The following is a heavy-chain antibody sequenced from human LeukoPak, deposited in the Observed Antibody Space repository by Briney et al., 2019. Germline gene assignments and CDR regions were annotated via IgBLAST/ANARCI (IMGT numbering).Heavy chain of an antibody. CDR1: GGSISSSPYY. CDR2: IYYSGSS. J-gene: IGHJ4*02. CDR3: ARHRAGTFDY. D-gene: IGHD6-19*01. Sequence: SETLSLTCTVSGGSISSSPYYWGWIRQPPGKGLEWIGSIYYSGSSYYNPSLKSRVTISVDTSKNQFSLKLSSVTAADTAVYYCARHRAGTFDYWGQGTLVTVSS. V-gene: IGHV4-39*01.